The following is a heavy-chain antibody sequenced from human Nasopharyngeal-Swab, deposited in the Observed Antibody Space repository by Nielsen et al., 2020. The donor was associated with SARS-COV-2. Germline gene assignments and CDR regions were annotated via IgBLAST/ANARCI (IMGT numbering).Heavy chain of an antibody. Sequence: GGSLRLSCTTSGFTFGDFAVTWVRQAPGRGLEWLGFISRTSHGGTPEYAPSVKGRFIISRDDSNNTAYLHMNSLKTDDTATYYCTPSPAYWGPGSLVTVSS. CDR3: TPSPAY. CDR2: ISRTSHGGTP. V-gene: IGHV3-49*04. CDR1: GFTFGDFA. J-gene: IGHJ4*02.